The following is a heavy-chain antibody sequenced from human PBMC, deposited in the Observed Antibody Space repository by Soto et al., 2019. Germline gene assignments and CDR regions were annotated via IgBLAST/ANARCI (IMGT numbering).Heavy chain of an antibody. Sequence: VQLLESGGGLVQPGGSLRLSCAASGFTFSSYAMSWVRQAPGKGLEWMGGIIPIFGTANYAQKFQGRVTITADESTSTAYMELSSLRSEDTAVYYCATPHKSSGWYYFDYWGQGTLVTVSS. V-gene: IGHV1-69*01. CDR3: ATPHKSSGWYYFDY. J-gene: IGHJ4*02. CDR1: GFTFSSYA. D-gene: IGHD6-19*01. CDR2: IIPIFGTA.